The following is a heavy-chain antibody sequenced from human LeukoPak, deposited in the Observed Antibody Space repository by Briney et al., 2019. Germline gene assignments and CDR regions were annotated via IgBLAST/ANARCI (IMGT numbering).Heavy chain of an antibody. V-gene: IGHV4-39*01. J-gene: IGHJ4*02. Sequence: PSETLSLTCTVSGGSISSSSYYWGWIRQPPGKGLEWIGSIYYSGSTYYNPSLKSRVTISVDTSKNQFSLKLSSVTAPDTAVYYCARELFGITPSDYWGQRTLVTVSS. CDR3: ARELFGITPSDY. CDR2: IYYSGST. CDR1: GGSISSSSYY. D-gene: IGHD3-10*01.